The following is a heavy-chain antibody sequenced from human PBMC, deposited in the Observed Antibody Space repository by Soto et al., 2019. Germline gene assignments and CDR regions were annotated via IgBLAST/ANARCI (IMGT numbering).Heavy chain of an antibody. CDR1: GFTVSSNY. CDR2: IYSGGST. D-gene: IGHD2-15*01. CDR3: ARVVVVAATSWELDY. J-gene: IGHJ4*02. V-gene: IGHV3-53*02. Sequence: EVQLVETGGGLIQPGGSLRLSCAASGFTVSSNYMSWVRQAPGKGLEWVSVIYSGGSTYYADSVKGRFTISRDNSKNTLYLQMNSLRAEDTAVYYCARVVVVAATSWELDYWGQGTLVTVSS.